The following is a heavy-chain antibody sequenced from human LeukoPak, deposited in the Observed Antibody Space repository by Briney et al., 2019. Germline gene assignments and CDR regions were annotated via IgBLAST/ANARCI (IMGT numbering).Heavy chain of an antibody. Sequence: SETLSLTCTVSGGSISSYYWSWIRQPPGKGLEWIGYIYYSGSTNYNPSLKSRVTISVDTSKNQFSLKLSSVTAADTAVYYCASEGRGKDAFDIWGQGTTVTVSS. V-gene: IGHV4-59*08. J-gene: IGHJ3*02. D-gene: IGHD5-24*01. CDR1: GGSISSYY. CDR3: ASEGRGKDAFDI. CDR2: IYYSGST.